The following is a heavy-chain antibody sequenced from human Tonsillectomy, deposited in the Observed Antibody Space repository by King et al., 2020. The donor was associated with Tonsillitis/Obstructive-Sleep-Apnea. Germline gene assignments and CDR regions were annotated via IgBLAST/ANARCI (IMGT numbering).Heavy chain of an antibody. CDR1: GYTFTSYG. Sequence: QLVQSGAEVKKPGASVKVSCKASGYTFTSYGISWVRQAPGQGLEWMGWISAYNGNTNYAQKLQGRVTMTPDTSTSTAYMELRSLRSDDTAVYYCAREPPYIYDFWSGYYSGGYYYYYMDVWGKGTTVTVSS. J-gene: IGHJ6*03. V-gene: IGHV1-18*01. D-gene: IGHD3-3*01. CDR3: AREPPYIYDFWSGYYSGGYYYYYMDV. CDR2: ISAYNGNT.